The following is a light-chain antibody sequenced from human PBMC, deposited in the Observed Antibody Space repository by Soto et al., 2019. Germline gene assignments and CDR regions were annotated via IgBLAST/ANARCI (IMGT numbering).Light chain of an antibody. J-gene: IGLJ1*01. CDR1: IGDVGGYYY. Sequence: QSALTQPPSASESPGQSVTISCSGTIGDVGGYYYVSWYQHHPGRAPKLLIYDVDKRPPGVPSRFSGSKSGNTASLTVSGLQADDEADYYCSSYTTTGTYVFGSGTKLTVL. CDR2: DVD. CDR3: SSYTTTGTYV. V-gene: IGLV2-8*01.